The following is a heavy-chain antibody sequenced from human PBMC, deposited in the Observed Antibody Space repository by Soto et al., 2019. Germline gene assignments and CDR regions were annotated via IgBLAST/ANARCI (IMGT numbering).Heavy chain of an antibody. V-gene: IGHV3-15*01. CDR2: IKNKKDGGTI. J-gene: IGHJ4*02. Sequence: PGGSLRLSCAGSGLTFSNAWMSLVRQAPGKGLEWVGRIKNKKDGGTIDYAAPVKGRFTISRDDSRNTLYLQMNSLRTEDTAVYYCTTDPGDFEDYWGQGTQVTVSS. CDR3: TTDPGDFEDY. D-gene: IGHD4-17*01. CDR1: GLTFSNAW.